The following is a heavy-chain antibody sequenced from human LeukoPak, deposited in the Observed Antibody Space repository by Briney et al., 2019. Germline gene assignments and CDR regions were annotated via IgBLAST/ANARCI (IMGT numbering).Heavy chain of an antibody. CDR2: ISYDGSNK. CDR3: ARSDSSGYYYLRLGY. V-gene: IGHV3-30-3*01. J-gene: IGHJ4*02. Sequence: EGSLRLSCAASGFTFSSYAMHWVRQAPGKGLEWVAVISYDGSNKYYADSVKGRFTISRDNSKNTLYLQMNSLRAEDTAVYYCARSDSSGYYYLRLGYWGQGTLVTVSS. CDR1: GFTFSSYA. D-gene: IGHD3-22*01.